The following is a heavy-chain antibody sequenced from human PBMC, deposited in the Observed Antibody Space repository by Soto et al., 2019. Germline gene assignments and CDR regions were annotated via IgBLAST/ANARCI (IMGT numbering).Heavy chain of an antibody. V-gene: IGHV2-5*02. CDR2: IYWDDDK. D-gene: IGHD1-20*01. CDR3: AHSRDNWNDKQGLAQNFDY. J-gene: IGHJ4*02. Sequence: SGATLVNPTQTLTLTCTFSGFSLSTSGVGVGWIRQPPGKALEWLALIYWDDDKRYSPSLKSRLTITKDTSKNQVVLTMTNMDPVDTATYYCAHSRDNWNDKQGLAQNFDYWGQGTLVTVSS. CDR1: GFSLSTSGVG.